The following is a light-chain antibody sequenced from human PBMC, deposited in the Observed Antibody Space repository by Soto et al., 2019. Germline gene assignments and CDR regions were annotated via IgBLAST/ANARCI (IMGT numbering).Light chain of an antibody. CDR3: MQALQTPRI. Sequence: DIVMTQSPLSLPVTPGAPASISCRSSQSLLHSNGYNYLDWYLQMPGQSPQLLLYLSSNRASGVTHTFSGSGSGADFTLNISGVEAEDVGVSYCMQALQTPRIFGHETKLEIK. V-gene: IGKV2-28*01. CDR1: QSLLHSNGYNY. J-gene: IGKJ2*01. CDR2: LSS.